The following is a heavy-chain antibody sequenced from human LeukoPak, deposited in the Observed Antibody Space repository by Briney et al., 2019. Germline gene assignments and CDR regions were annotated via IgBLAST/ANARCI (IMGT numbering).Heavy chain of an antibody. V-gene: IGHV1-46*01. Sequence: GASVKVSCKASGYTFTSYYMHWVRQAPGQGLEWMGIINPSGGSTSYAQKFQGRVTMTRDTSTSTVYMELSSLRSEDTAVYYCAREWLAYCGGDCYSGYFDYWGQGTLVTVSS. CDR3: AREWLAYCGGDCYSGYFDY. J-gene: IGHJ4*02. CDR2: INPSGGST. CDR1: GYTFTSYY. D-gene: IGHD2-21*02.